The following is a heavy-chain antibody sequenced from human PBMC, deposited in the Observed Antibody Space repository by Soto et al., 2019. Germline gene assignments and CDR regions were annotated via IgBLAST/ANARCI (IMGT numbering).Heavy chain of an antibody. CDR2: INSDGSST. V-gene: IGHV3-74*03. J-gene: IGHJ5*02. CDR3: AREGMPACTTTACLCPGDT. D-gene: IGHD3-10*02. CDR1: GFTFSSYW. Sequence: EVQLVESGGGLVQPGGSLIVSCAASGFTFSSYWMHWVRQAPGKGLVWVSRINSDGSSTTYADSVKGRFIISRDNAKNTLYLQMSSLRAEDTAVYYCAREGMPACTTTACLCPGDTWGRGTLVTVSS.